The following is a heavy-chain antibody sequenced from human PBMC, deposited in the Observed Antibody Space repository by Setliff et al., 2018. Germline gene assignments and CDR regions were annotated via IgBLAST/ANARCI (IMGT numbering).Heavy chain of an antibody. CDR1: GFTISYYA. J-gene: IGHJ4*02. Sequence: PGESLKISCSASGFTISYYAIHWVRQAPGKGLEWVAVSRYAENYQYYADSVKGRFTISRDNSENSLFLQMNSLRAEDTAVYYCARSESCGATNCSPFEYWGQGTLVTVSS. CDR2: SRYAENYQ. V-gene: IGHV3-30-3*01. D-gene: IGHD2-21*01. CDR3: ARSESCGATNCSPFEY.